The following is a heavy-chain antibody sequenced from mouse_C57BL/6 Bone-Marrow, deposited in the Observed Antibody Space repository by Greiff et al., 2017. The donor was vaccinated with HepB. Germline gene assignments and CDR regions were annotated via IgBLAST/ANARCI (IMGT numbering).Heavy chain of an antibody. CDR2: IDPENGDT. CDR1: GFNIKDDY. V-gene: IGHV14-4*01. Sequence: QSGAELVRPGASVKLSCTASGFNIKDDYMHWVKQRPEQGLEWIGWIDPENGDTEYASKFQGKATITADTSSNTAYLQLSSLTSEDTAVYYCTTWDGKAWFAYWGQGTLVTVSA. CDR3: TTWDGKAWFAY. J-gene: IGHJ3*01. D-gene: IGHD2-1*01.